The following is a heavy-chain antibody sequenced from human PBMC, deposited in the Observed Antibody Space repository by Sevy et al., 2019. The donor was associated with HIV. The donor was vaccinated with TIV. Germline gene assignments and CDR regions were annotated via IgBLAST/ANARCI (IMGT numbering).Heavy chain of an antibody. V-gene: IGHV3-15*01. J-gene: IGHJ4*02. Sequence: GGSLRLSCAASGFTFCNAWMSWVRQAPGKGLEWVGRIKSKTEGATRDFAAPVKGRLLISRDDSRNTVYLQMNSLKTEDTAVYYCTAGVGASDFDYWGQGTLVTVSS. CDR2: IKSKTEGATR. CDR1: GFTFCNAW. D-gene: IGHD1-26*01. CDR3: TAGVGASDFDY.